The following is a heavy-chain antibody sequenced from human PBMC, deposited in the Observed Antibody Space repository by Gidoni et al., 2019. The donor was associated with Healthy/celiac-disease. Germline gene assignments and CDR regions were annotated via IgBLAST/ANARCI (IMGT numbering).Heavy chain of an antibody. CDR2: ISAYNGNT. V-gene: IGHV1-18*04. Sequence: QVQLVQSGAEVKKPGASVKVSCKASGYTFTSYGISWVRQAPGQGLEWMGWISAYNGNTNYAQKLQGRVTMTTDTSTSTAYMELRSLRSDDTAVYYCARIFAGTQWLDPRYYYYGMDVWGQGTTVTVSS. J-gene: IGHJ6*02. CDR3: ARIFAGTQWLDPRYYYYGMDV. D-gene: IGHD6-19*01. CDR1: GYTFTSYG.